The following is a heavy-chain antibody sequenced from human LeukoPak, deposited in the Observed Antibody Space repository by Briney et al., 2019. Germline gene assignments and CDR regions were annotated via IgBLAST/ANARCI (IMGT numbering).Heavy chain of an antibody. V-gene: IGHV3-48*03. CDR2: ISSSGSTI. D-gene: IGHD6-19*01. Sequence: GGSLRLSCAASGFTFSSYEMNWVRQAPGKGLEWVSYISSSGSTIYYADSVKGRFAISRDNAKNSLYLQMNSLRAEDTAVYYCARDRSSGWYPSGYWGQGILVTVSS. J-gene: IGHJ4*02. CDR3: ARDRSSGWYPSGY. CDR1: GFTFSSYE.